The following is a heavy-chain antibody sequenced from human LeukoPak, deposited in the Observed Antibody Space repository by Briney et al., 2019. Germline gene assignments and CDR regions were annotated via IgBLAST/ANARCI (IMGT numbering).Heavy chain of an antibody. CDR2: INPNSGDT. CDR1: GYTFTGYY. D-gene: IGHD3-3*01. Sequence: ASAKVSCKASGYTFTGYYMHWVRQAPGQGLEWMGRINPNSGDTNYAQKFQGRVTMTRDTSISTAYMELSRLRSDDTAVYYCARVATIFGVVMDNWFDPWGQGTLVTVSS. CDR3: ARVATIFGVVMDNWFDP. J-gene: IGHJ5*02. V-gene: IGHV1-2*06.